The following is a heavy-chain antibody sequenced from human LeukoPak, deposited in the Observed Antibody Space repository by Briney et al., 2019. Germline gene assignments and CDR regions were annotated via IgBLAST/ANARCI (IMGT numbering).Heavy chain of an antibody. CDR3: AKDKWLYYFDY. CDR1: GVSFSSAG. CDR2: IRSDGSNE. V-gene: IGHV3-30*02. Sequence: GGSLRLSCAASGVSFSSAGMHWVRQAPGKGLEWVAFIRSDGSNEYYADSVKGRFTISRDNSKNTLYLQVNSLRTEDTAIYYCAKDKWLYYFDYWGQGTLVTVSS. J-gene: IGHJ4*02. D-gene: IGHD5-12*01.